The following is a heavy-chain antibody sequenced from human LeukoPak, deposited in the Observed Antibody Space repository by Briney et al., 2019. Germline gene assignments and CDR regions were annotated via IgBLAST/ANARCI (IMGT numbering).Heavy chain of an antibody. CDR1: GFTFSNAW. J-gene: IGHJ4*02. V-gene: IGHV3-21*01. CDR2: ISGSGGST. Sequence: GGSLRLSCAASGFTFSNAWMSWVRQAPGKGLEWVSAISGSGGSTYYADSVKGRFTISRDNAKNSLYLQMNSLRAEDTAVYYCASGGYSSAFDYWGQGTLVTVSS. D-gene: IGHD5-18*01. CDR3: ASGGYSSAFDY.